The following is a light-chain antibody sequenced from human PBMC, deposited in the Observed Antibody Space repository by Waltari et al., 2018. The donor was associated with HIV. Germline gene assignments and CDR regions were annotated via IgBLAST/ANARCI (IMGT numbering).Light chain of an antibody. J-gene: IGKJ4*01. CDR3: QQYYNPLT. CDR1: QDISNY. CDR2: DAS. Sequence: DIQMTQSPSSLSASVGDRVTITCQASQDISNYLNWYQQKPGKAPKLLIYDASNLETGVPSRFSGSGSGTDFTFTISSLQPEDIATYYCQQYYNPLTFGGGTKVEIK. V-gene: IGKV1-33*01.